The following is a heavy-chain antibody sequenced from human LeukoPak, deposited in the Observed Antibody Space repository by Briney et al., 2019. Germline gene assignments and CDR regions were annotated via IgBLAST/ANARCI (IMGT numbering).Heavy chain of an antibody. CDR3: ARALCINGICEWFDP. D-gene: IGHD2-8*01. CDR2: IETSGST. J-gene: IGHJ5*02. Sequence: SQTLSLTCTVSGASISSGGYFWSWIRQPAGKGVEWIGRIETSGSTNYNPSLKSRVTISVDTSKNQFSLKLRSVTAADTAVYYCARALCINGICEWFDPWGQRTLVTVSS. CDR1: GASISSGGYF. V-gene: IGHV4-61*02.